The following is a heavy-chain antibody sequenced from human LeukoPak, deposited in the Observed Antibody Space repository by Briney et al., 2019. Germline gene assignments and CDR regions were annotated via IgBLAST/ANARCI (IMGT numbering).Heavy chain of an antibody. V-gene: IGHV4-59*01. D-gene: IGHD3-10*01. CDR1: GGSISSYY. CDR2: IYYSGST. CDR3: ARVPNYYGSGSYGTYYYYNYMDV. J-gene: IGHJ6*03. Sequence: SETLSLTCTVSGGSISSYYWSWIRQPPGKGLEWIGYIYYSGSTNYNPSLKSRVTISVDTSKNQFSLKLSSVTAADTAVYYCARVPNYYGSGSYGTYYYYNYMDVWGKGTTVTVSS.